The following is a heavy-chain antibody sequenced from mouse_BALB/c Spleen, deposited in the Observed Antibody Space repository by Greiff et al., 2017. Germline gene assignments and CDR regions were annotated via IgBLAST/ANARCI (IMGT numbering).Heavy chain of an antibody. Sequence: QVQLQQSGPELVKPGASVKMSCKASGYTFTDYVISWVQQRTGQGLEWIGEIYPGSGSTYYNEKFKGKATLTADTSSNTTYMQLSSLTSADSAVYFFACGEIYDGNPYAMAYWGQGTSVTVSS. J-gene: IGHJ4*01. CDR1: GYTFTDYV. V-gene: IGHV1-77*01. CDR2: IYPGSGST. D-gene: IGHD2-1*01. CDR3: ACGEIYDGNPYAMAY.